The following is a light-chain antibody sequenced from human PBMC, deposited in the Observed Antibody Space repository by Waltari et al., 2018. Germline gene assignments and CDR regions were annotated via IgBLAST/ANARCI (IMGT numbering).Light chain of an antibody. V-gene: IGLV2-11*01. CDR3: SSYAGFYTLV. Sequence: QSALTQPRSVSGSPGQSVTVSCTGTTAHVGRYDYVSWYQQHPTKAPKLLNFEVSRRPSGVPDRFSGSKSGNTASLTIAGLQAEDEADYYCSSYAGFYTLVFGGGTTVTVL. CDR2: EVS. CDR1: TAHVGRYDY. J-gene: IGLJ2*01.